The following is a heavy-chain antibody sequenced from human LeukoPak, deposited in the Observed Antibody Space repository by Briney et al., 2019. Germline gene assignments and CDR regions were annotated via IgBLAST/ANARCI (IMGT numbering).Heavy chain of an antibody. Sequence: GGSLRLSCAAPGFTFSSYAMSWVRKAPGKGLEWASAISGSGGSTYYADSVKGRFTISRDNSKNTLYLQMNSLRAEDTAVYYCAKDHTPSSWYPSGYWGQGTLVTVSS. CDR2: ISGSGGST. V-gene: IGHV3-23*01. D-gene: IGHD6-13*01. CDR3: AKDHTPSSWYPSGY. CDR1: GFTFSSYA. J-gene: IGHJ4*02.